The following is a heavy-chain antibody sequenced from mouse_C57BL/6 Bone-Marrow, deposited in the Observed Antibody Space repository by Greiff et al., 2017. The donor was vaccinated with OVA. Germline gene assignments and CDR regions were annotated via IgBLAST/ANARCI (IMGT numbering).Heavy chain of an antibody. V-gene: IGHV1-81*01. J-gene: IGHJ1*03. D-gene: IGHD2-5*01. Sequence: QVQLQQSGAELARPGASVKLSCKASGYTFTSYGISWVKQRTGQGLEWIGEIYPRSGNTYYNEKFKGKAKLTAEKSSSPAYMENRSLTSDDSAVYFCARESNYDWYFDVWGTGTTVTVSS. CDR2: IYPRSGNT. CDR1: GYTFTSYG. CDR3: ARESNYDWYFDV.